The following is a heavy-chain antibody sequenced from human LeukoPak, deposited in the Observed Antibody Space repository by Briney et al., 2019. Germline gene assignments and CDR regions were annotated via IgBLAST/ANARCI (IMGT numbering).Heavy chain of an antibody. D-gene: IGHD3-22*01. V-gene: IGHV3-66*01. CDR3: ARDQGYYDNLVDY. CDR2: IYSGGST. Sequence: PGGSLRLSCAASGFTVSSNYMSWVRQAPGKGLEWVSVIYSGGSTYYADSVKGRFTISRDNSKNTLYLQMNSLRAEDTAVYYCARDQGYYDNLVDYWGQGTLVTVSS. CDR1: GFTVSSNY. J-gene: IGHJ4*02.